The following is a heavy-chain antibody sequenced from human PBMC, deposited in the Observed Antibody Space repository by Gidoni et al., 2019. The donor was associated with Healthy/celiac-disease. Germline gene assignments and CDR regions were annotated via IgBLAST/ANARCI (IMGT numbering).Heavy chain of an antibody. CDR3: TTLRWGTLNDY. Sequence: EVQLVESGGGLVKPGGSLRLSCAASGFPFSNAWMSWVRQAPGKGLEWVGRIKSKTDGGTTDYAAPVKGRFTVSGDDSKNTLYLQMNSLKTEDTAVYYCTTLRWGTLNDYWGQGTLVTVSS. CDR1: GFPFSNAW. CDR2: IKSKTDGGTT. J-gene: IGHJ4*02. D-gene: IGHD4-17*01. V-gene: IGHV3-15*01.